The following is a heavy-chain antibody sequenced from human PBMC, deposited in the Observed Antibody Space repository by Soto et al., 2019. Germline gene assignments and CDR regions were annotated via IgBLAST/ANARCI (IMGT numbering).Heavy chain of an antibody. J-gene: IGHJ4*02. Sequence: GGSLRLSCEASEFTFSSYAMSWVRQASGKGLEWVSGISGSGGSTYYADSVKGRFTISRDNSKNTLYLQMNSLRAEDTAVYYSAKPKDPPAGTQFRPFDYGGKGPLVPVPS. CDR1: EFTFSSYA. D-gene: IGHD1-1*01. CDR3: AKPKDPPAGTQFRPFDY. CDR2: ISGSGGST. V-gene: IGHV3-23*01.